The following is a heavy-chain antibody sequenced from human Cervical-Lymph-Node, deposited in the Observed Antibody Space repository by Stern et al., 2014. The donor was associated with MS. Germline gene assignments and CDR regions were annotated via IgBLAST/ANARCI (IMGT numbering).Heavy chain of an antibody. CDR2: IDPKSGGI. V-gene: IGHV1-2*02. D-gene: IGHD5-18*01. CDR1: GYTFTDYH. J-gene: IGHJ4*02. Sequence: VQLVESGAEVKKSGASVKVSCEASGYTFTDYHIHWARQAPGQGLEWMGWIDPKSGGITYAQTFQGRVTLTSDTSIGTAYMELSSLTSDDTAVYFCARDKSSYPDYWGQGTLVTISS. CDR3: ARDKSSYPDY.